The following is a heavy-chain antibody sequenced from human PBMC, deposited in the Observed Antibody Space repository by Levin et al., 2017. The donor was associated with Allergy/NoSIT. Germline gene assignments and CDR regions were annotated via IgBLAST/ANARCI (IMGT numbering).Heavy chain of an antibody. Sequence: ASVKVSCKASGYTFTSYDINWVRQATGQGLEWMGWMNPNSGNTGYAQKFQGRVTMTRNTSISTAYMELSSLRSEDTAVYYCARAYCSSTSPHRDYYYGMDVWGQGTTVTVSS. D-gene: IGHD2-2*01. J-gene: IGHJ6*02. CDR3: ARAYCSSTSPHRDYYYGMDV. CDR2: MNPNSGNT. V-gene: IGHV1-8*01. CDR1: GYTFTSYD.